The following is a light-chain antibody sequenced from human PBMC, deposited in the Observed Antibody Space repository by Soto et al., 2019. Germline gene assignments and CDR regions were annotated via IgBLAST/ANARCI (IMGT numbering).Light chain of an antibody. Sequence: QSVLTQPPSVSGAPGQRVTMSCTGSGSNIGAGYDVHWYQQFPGTAPKLLVYGDTKRPSGVPDRFSGSKSGTSASLAITGLQAEDEADYYCQSFDSSLSASIFGGGTKLTVL. V-gene: IGLV1-40*01. CDR3: QSFDSSLSASI. J-gene: IGLJ2*01. CDR2: GDT. CDR1: GSNIGAGYD.